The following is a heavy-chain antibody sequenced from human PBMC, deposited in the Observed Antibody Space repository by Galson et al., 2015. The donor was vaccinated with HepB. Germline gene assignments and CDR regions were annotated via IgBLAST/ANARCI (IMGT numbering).Heavy chain of an antibody. CDR2: IYYSGST. D-gene: IGHD3-9*01. J-gene: IGHJ5*02. V-gene: IGHV4-59*08. CDR1: GGSISSYY. CDR3: ARAHDILTGYYKRSFGWFDP. Sequence: LSLTCTVSGGSISSYYWSWIRQPPGKGLEWIGYIYYSGSTNYNPSLKSRVTISVDTSKNQFSLKLSSVTAADTAVYYCARAHDILTGYYKRSFGWFDPWGQGTLVTVSS.